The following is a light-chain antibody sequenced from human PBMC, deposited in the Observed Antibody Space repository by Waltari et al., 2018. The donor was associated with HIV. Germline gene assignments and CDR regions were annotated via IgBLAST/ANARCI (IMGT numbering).Light chain of an antibody. CDR1: SSDVGSYNL. CDR2: EVS. CDR3: CSYAGSNTFVV. V-gene: IGLV2-23*02. Sequence: QSALTQPASVSGSPGQSITISCTGTSSDVGSYNLVSWYQQHPGKAPKVMIYEVSKWPSGVSNRFSGSKSGNTASLTISGLQAEDEADYYCCSYAGSNTFVVFGGGTKLTVL. J-gene: IGLJ2*01.